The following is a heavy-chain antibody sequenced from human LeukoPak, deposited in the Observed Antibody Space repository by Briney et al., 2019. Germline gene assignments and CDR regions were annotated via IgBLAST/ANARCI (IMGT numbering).Heavy chain of an antibody. CDR3: ARSDTLTGYWIFDY. V-gene: IGHV4-59*01. D-gene: IGHD3-9*01. Sequence: PSETLSLTCTVSGGSISSYYWSWIRQPPGKGLEWIGYIYYSGSTNYNPSLKSRVTISVDTSKNQFSLKLSSVTAADTAVYYCARSDTLTGYWIFDYWGQGTLVTVSS. J-gene: IGHJ4*02. CDR2: IYYSGST. CDR1: GGSISSYY.